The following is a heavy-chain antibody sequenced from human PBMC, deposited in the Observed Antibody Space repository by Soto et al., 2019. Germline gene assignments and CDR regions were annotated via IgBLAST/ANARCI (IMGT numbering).Heavy chain of an antibody. CDR2: ISASGGTT. J-gene: IGHJ6*02. V-gene: IGHV3-23*01. D-gene: IGHD4-17*01. CDR3: AANPLTGRYGDAVRYYGMDV. CDR1: GFTFSNYA. Sequence: GGSLRLSCAGSGFTFSNYATSWVRQAPGKGLEWVSVISASGGTTYYADSVKGRFIISRDNSKDTLYLQMNSLRAEDTAVYYCAANPLTGRYGDAVRYYGMDVWGQGTTVTVSS.